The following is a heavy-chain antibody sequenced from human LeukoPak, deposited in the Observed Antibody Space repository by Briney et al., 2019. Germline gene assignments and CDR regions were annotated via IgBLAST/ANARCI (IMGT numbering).Heavy chain of an antibody. J-gene: IGHJ6*02. V-gene: IGHV1-46*01. CDR2: INPSGGST. CDR1: GYTFTSYY. Sequence: GASVKVSCKASGYTFTSYYMHWVRQAPGQGLEWMGIINPSGGSTSYAQKFQGRVTMTRDTSTSTVYMELSSLRSEDTAVYYCARDGGRGPAAISVYYYGMDVWGQGTTVTVSS. CDR3: ARDGGRGPAAISVYYYGMDV. D-gene: IGHD2-2*01.